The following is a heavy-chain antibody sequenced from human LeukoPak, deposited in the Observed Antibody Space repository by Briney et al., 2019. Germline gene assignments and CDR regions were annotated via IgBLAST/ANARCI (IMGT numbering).Heavy chain of an antibody. V-gene: IGHV4-59*01. CDR1: GDSITTYY. CDR2: IHSTGST. Sequence: PSETLSLTCSVSGDSITTYYWSWIRQSPGKGLEWIGYIHSTGSTLYNPSLKSRITISADTSRNQFSLNLSSVTAADTAVYYCARGSGYSFDEYYFDYWGRGTLVTVSS. J-gene: IGHJ4*02. D-gene: IGHD5-18*01. CDR3: ARGSGYSFDEYYFDY.